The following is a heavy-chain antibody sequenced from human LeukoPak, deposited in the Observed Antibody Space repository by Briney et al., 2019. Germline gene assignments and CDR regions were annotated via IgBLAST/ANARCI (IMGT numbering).Heavy chain of an antibody. D-gene: IGHD3-16*02. Sequence: GESLKISCKGSGYSCTSYWIGWVRQMPGKGLEWMGIIYPGDSDTRYSPSFQGQVTISADKSISTAYLQWSSLKASDTAMYYCARGGMGPDYVWGSYRSYYFDYWGQGTLVTVSS. CDR3: ARGGMGPDYVWGSYRSYYFDY. CDR1: GYSCTSYW. J-gene: IGHJ4*02. CDR2: IYPGDSDT. V-gene: IGHV5-51*01.